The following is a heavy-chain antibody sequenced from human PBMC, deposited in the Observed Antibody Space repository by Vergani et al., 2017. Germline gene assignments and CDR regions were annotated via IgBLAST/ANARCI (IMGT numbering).Heavy chain of an antibody. D-gene: IGHD3-3*01. CDR2: VYISRPT. V-gene: IGHV4-61*02. Sequence: QVQLQESGPGLVKPSQTLSLTCNVSGVSISNSSYYWSWIRQPAGKGLEWLGRVYISRPTNYNPSLKNRVIMSVDTSKNQFSLKLNSVSAADTAVYYCARSFFDDWSGYQGSNFDYWGQGILVTVS. CDR3: ARSFFDDWSGYQGSNFDY. J-gene: IGHJ4*01. CDR1: GVSISNSSYY.